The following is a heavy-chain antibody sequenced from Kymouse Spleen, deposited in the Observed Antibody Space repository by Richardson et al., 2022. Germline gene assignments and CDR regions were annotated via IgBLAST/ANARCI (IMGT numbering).Heavy chain of an antibody. J-gene: IGHJ5*02. CDR3: ARRGYSGYDSAAGTDWFDP. Sequence: QLQLQESGPGLVKPSETLSLTCTVSGGSISSSSYYWGWIRQPPGKGLEWIGSIYYSGSTYYNPSLKSRVTISVDTSKNQFSLKLSSVTAADTAVYYCARRGYSGYDSAAGTDWFDPWGQGTLVTVSS. V-gene: IGHV4-39*01. CDR1: GGSISSSSYY. D-gene: IGHD5-12*01. CDR2: IYYSGST.